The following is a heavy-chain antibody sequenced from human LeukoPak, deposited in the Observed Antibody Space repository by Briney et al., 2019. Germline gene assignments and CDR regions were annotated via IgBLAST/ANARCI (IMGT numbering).Heavy chain of an antibody. CDR2: INPSDGHT. Sequence: ASVKVSCKASGYTFTSHYIHWVRQAPGQGPEWLGIINPSDGHTIYAQKFQGRVTLTRDTSTTTVYMDLSSRTFEDTAVYYCARVDAASGTHFRDNWGQGTLVIVSS. J-gene: IGHJ4*02. V-gene: IGHV1-46*01. CDR1: GYTFTSHY. D-gene: IGHD3-3*02. CDR3: ARVDAASGTHFRDN.